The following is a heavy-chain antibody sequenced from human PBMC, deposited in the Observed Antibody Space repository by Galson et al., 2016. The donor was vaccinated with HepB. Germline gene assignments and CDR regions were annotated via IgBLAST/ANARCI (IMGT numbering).Heavy chain of an antibody. CDR1: GFTFSSYG. J-gene: IGHJ4*02. CDR3: ATPYYDFWSGYNPFDY. Sequence: SLRLSCAASGFTFSSYGMHWVRQAPGKGLEWVAVISYDGSNKYYAGSVKGRFTISRDNSKNTLYLQMNSLRAEDTAVYYCATPYYDFWSGYNPFDYWGQGTLVTVSS. CDR2: ISYDGSNK. V-gene: IGHV3-30*03. D-gene: IGHD3-3*01.